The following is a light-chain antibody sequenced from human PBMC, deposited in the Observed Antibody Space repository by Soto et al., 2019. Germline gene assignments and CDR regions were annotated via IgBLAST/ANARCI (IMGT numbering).Light chain of an antibody. CDR3: QSYDSSLSGVV. V-gene: IGLV1-40*01. CDR2: VNS. Sequence: QSVLTQPPSVSGAPGQRVTICCTGSSSNIGAGYNVHWYQQLPGTAPKLLIYVNSNRPSGVPDRFSGSKSGTSASLAITGLQAEDEADYYCQSYDSSLSGVVFGGGTKVTAL. J-gene: IGLJ2*01. CDR1: SSNIGAGYN.